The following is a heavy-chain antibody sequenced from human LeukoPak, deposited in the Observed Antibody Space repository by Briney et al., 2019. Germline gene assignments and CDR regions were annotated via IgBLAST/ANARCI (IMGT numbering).Heavy chain of an antibody. J-gene: IGHJ6*03. Sequence: PGGSLRLSCAASGFTFSSYWMHWVRQAPGKGLEWVSAISGSGGSTYYADSVKGRFTISRDDSKSIVYLQMNSLKTEDTAVYYCTREAHIVVVVAATFWYYYYMDVWGKGTTVAVSS. V-gene: IGHV3-23*01. CDR3: TREAHIVVVVAATFWYYYYMDV. D-gene: IGHD2-15*01. CDR1: GFTFSSYW. CDR2: ISGSGGST.